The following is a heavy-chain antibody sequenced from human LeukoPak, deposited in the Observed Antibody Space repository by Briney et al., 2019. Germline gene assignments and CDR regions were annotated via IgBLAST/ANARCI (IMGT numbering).Heavy chain of an antibody. V-gene: IGHV3-23*01. CDR2: ISDTGERT. D-gene: IGHD2-21*02. CDR3: VKSREASIWYSLGDY. J-gene: IGHJ4*02. Sequence: GGSRRLSCAASGFTFSSDWMIWVRQAPGKGLEWVSSISDTGERTYYADSVKGRFTILRDNSKNTVFLEMNTLRADDTALYHCVKSREASIWYSLGDYWGQGSLVTVS. CDR1: GFTFSSDW.